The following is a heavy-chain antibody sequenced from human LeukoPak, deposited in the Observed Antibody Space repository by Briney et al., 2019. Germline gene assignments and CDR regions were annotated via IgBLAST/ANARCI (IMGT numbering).Heavy chain of an antibody. D-gene: IGHD2/OR15-2a*01. CDR3: ARRIIRGGGMDV. V-gene: IGHV1-2*02. CDR2: INPNSGGT. Sequence: VASVKVSCKASGYTFTGYYMHWVRQAPGQGLEWMGWINPNSGGTNYAQKFQGRVTMTRDTSISTAYMELSRLRSDDTAVYYWARRIIRGGGMDVWGQGTTVTVSS. CDR1: GYTFTGYY. J-gene: IGHJ6*02.